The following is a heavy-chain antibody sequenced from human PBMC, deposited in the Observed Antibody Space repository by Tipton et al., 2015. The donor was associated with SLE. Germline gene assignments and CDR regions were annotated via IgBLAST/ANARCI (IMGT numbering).Heavy chain of an antibody. J-gene: IGHJ5*02. CDR2: IHYIGDT. CDR1: GASFSTNYF. D-gene: IGHD2-8*01. CDR3: VGVARSLDP. Sequence: LSLTCSVSGASFSTNYFWAWIRQPPGKGLQWIGSIHYIGDTYYNPSLKSRVTMSVDTSKNQFFLELNSVTASDTAVYYCVGVARSLDPWGLGTLVTVSS. V-gene: IGHV4-39*01.